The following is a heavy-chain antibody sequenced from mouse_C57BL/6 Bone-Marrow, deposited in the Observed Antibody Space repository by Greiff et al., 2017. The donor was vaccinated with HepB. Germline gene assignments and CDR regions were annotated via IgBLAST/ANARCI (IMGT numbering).Heavy chain of an antibody. CDR2: IDPENGDT. D-gene: IGHD4-1*02. J-gene: IGHJ4*01. Sequence: EVQLQQSGAELVRPGASVKLSCTASGFNIKDDYMHWVKQRPEQGLEWIGWIDPENGDTEYASKFQGKATISADTSSNTAYLQLSSLTSEDTAVYYCTTPTGNYAMDYWGQGTSVTVSS. CDR3: TTPTGNYAMDY. V-gene: IGHV14-4*01. CDR1: GFNIKDDY.